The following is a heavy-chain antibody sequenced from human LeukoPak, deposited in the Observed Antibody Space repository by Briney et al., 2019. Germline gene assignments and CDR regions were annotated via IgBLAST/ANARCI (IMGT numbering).Heavy chain of an antibody. Sequence: ASVKVSCKASGYTFTSYGISWVRQAPGQGLEWMGWISAYNGNTNYAQKFQGRVTMTRDTSISTAYMELSRLRSDDTAVYYCARRIAARGGYYYYYMDVWGKGTTVTVSS. CDR1: GYTFTSYG. D-gene: IGHD6-6*01. CDR2: ISAYNGNT. V-gene: IGHV1-18*01. J-gene: IGHJ6*03. CDR3: ARRIAARGGYYYYYMDV.